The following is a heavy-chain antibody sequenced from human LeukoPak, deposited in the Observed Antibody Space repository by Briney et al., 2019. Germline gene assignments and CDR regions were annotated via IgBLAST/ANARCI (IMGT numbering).Heavy chain of an antibody. CDR1: GYTFTGYY. Sequence: ASVKVSCEASGYTFTGYYMHWVRQAPGQGLEWMGWINPNSGGTNYAQKFQGRVTMTRDTSISTAYMELSRLRSDETAVYYCARNYALDYDSSGYYGYWGQGTLVTVSS. CDR2: INPNSGGT. V-gene: IGHV1-2*02. J-gene: IGHJ4*02. D-gene: IGHD3-22*01. CDR3: ARNYALDYDSSGYYGY.